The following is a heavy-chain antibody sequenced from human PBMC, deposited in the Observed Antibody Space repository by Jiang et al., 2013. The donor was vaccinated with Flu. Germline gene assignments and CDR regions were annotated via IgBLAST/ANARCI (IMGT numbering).Heavy chain of an antibody. CDR1: GFDLQYLW. J-gene: IGHJ2*01. CDR2: VSYDGSNK. CDR3: AKVGKDSSGRTYWFFDL. Sequence: VVQPGRSLRLSCAASGFDLQYLWHAPGRQAPGKGLEWVAIVSYDGSNKYYADSVKGRFTISRDNSKNTLYLQMNSLRAEDTAVYYCAKVGKDSSGRTYWFFDLWGRGTLVTVSS. D-gene: IGHD6-19*01. V-gene: IGHV3-30*18.